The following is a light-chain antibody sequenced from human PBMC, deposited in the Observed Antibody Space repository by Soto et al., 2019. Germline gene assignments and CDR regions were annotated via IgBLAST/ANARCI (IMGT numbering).Light chain of an antibody. CDR2: EVT. Sequence: QSAMTEAACVSGTPGQSITISCTGTSSDVGTYNYVSWYQQHPGKAPKVMIYEVTYRPSGVSNRFSGSKSGNTASLTISGLQAEDEAEYFCSSYPGSSTLYVFGTGTKLTVL. J-gene: IGLJ1*01. CDR3: SSYPGSSTLYV. CDR1: SSDVGTYNY. V-gene: IGLV2-14*01.